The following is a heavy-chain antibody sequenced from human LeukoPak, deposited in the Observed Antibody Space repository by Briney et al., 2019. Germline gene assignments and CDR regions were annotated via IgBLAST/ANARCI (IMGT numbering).Heavy chain of an antibody. D-gene: IGHD2-15*01. J-gene: IGHJ6*03. V-gene: IGHV3-74*01. CDR2: INSDGSTT. Sequence: PGGSLRLSCAASGFTFTSYWMHWVRQVPGKGLLYISSINSDGSTTRYADSVKGRFTISRDNAKNTLYLQMNSLRAEDTAVYYCARDPPVVATNYYYYYYMDVWGKGTTVTVSS. CDR3: ARDPPVVATNYYYYYYMDV. CDR1: GFTFTSYW.